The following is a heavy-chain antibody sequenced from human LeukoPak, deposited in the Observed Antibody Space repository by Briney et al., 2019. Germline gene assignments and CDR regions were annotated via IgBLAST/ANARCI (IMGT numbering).Heavy chain of an antibody. Sequence: PGGSLRLSCAAYGFTFSDDYMRWVRQAPGKGVGWVSYIISSGNTLYYAVSLKCRFNISRDNHKISLYLQMNSLSAEDTPVYSCARGYDFWSSYYPIDYCGRGTLPTVSS. CDR3: ARGYDFWSSYYPIDY. D-gene: IGHD3-3*01. J-gene: IGHJ4*02. V-gene: IGHV3-11*04. CDR1: GFTFSDDY. CDR2: IISSGNTL.